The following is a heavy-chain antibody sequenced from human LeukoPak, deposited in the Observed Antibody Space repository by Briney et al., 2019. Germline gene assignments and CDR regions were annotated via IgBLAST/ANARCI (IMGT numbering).Heavy chain of an antibody. CDR3: AALKIGYYDSSGYIAY. CDR2: IIPIFGTA. CDR1: GGTFSSYA. J-gene: IGHJ4*02. Sequence: ASVKVSCKASGGTFSSYAISWVRQAPGQGLEWMGGIIPIFGTANYAQKFQERVTITRDMSTSTAYMELSSLRSEDTAVYYCAALKIGYYDSSGYIAYWGQGTLVTVSS. D-gene: IGHD3-22*01. V-gene: IGHV1-69*05.